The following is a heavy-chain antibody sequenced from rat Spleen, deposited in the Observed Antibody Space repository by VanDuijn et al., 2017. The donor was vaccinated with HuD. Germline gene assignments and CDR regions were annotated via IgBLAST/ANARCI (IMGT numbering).Heavy chain of an antibody. V-gene: IGHV2S63*01. J-gene: IGHJ2*01. CDR2: MWRSGST. CDR3: TRAPGKGYVMDA. Sequence: EVQLKESGPGLVQPSQTLSLTCTVSGFSFTDYSLHWVRQPPGKGLEWMGVMWRSGSTEYNSGLKSRLSLSWDTSKSQVFLKMNGLQTEDTAIYYCTRAPGKGYVMDAWGQGVMVTVSS. CDR1: GFSFTDYS. D-gene: IGHD1-7*01.